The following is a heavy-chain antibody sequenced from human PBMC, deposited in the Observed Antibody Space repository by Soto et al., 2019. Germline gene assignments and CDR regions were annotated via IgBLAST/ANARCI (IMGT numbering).Heavy chain of an antibody. CDR1: GGSISSYY. Sequence: SETLSLTCTVSGGSISSYYWSWIRQPPGKGLEWIGYIYYSGSTNYNPSLKSRVTISVDTSKNQFSLKLSSVTAADTAVYYCARGTPDYDILTGYYYYMDVWGKGTTVTVSS. D-gene: IGHD3-9*01. CDR3: ARGTPDYDILTGYYYYMDV. J-gene: IGHJ6*03. V-gene: IGHV4-59*01. CDR2: IYYSGST.